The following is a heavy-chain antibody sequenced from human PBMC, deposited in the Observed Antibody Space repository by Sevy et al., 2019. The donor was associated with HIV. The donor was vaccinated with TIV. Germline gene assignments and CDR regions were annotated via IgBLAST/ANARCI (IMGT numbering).Heavy chain of an antibody. CDR1: GFTFSSYA. J-gene: IGHJ6*02. V-gene: IGHV3-21*01. D-gene: IGHD3-10*01. CDR2: SSSSSNYI. CDR3: ARDGGRITMVQGVLAYYHGMDV. Sequence: GGSLRLSCAASGFTFSSYAMSWVRQAPGKGLEWVSSSSSSSNYIYYADSVKGRFTISRDNAKNSLYLQMNSLRAEDTAVYYCARDGGRITMVQGVLAYYHGMDVWGQGTTVTVSS.